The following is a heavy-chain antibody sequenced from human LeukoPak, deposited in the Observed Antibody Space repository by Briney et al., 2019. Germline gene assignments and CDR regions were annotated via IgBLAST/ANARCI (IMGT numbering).Heavy chain of an antibody. CDR1: GITLSNYG. J-gene: IGHJ4*02. CDR3: AKRGVVIRVILVGFHKEAYYFDS. D-gene: IGHD3-22*01. Sequence: GGSLRLSCAVSGITLSNYGMSWVRQAPGKGLEWVAGISDSGGSTNYADSVKGRFTISRDSPKNTLYLQMNSLRAEDTAVYFCAKRGVVIRVILVGFHKEAYYFDSWGQGALVTVSS. V-gene: IGHV3-23*01. CDR2: ISDSGGST.